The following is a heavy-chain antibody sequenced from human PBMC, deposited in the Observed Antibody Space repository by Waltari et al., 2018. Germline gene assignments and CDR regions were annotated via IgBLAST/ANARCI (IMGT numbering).Heavy chain of an antibody. D-gene: IGHD6-6*01. CDR1: GGSISSSSYY. J-gene: IGHJ4*02. Sequence: QLQLQESGPGLVKPSETLSLTCTVSGGSISSSSYYWGWIRQPPGKGLEWVGSIYYSGGTYATPTLKSRVTISGDTSKNQCSLKLSSVTAADTAVYYCARGYSSSYYCDYWGQGTLVTVSS. CDR3: ARGYSSSYYCDY. CDR2: IYYSGGT. V-gene: IGHV4-39*07.